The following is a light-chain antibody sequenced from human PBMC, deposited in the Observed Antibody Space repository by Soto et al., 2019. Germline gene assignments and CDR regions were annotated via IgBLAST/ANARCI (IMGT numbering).Light chain of an antibody. CDR2: SNN. J-gene: IGLJ1*01. Sequence: QSVLPQPPSASLTPGQRVTISCSGSSSNIGSNTVNWYQQLPGTAPKLLMYSNNQRPSGVPDRFSGSKSGTSASLAISGLQSEDEADYYCAAWDDSLNGFYVFGTGTKVTVL. V-gene: IGLV1-44*01. CDR1: SSNIGSNT. CDR3: AAWDDSLNGFYV.